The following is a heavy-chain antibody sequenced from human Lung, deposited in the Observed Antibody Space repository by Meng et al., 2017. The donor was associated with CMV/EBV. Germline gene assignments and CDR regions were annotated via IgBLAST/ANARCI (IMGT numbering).Heavy chain of an antibody. D-gene: IGHD6-19*01. J-gene: IGHJ6*02. Sequence: GESLKISCAASGFSFNNYAMTWVRQAPGKGLEWVSSISGSGGSTYYADSVKGRFTVSRDNSRNTVFVQMNSLRAEDTAIYYCVSFGGTGSSGWLGYGMDVWGQGATVXVSS. CDR1: GFSFNNYA. CDR2: ISGSGGST. CDR3: VSFGGTGSSGWLGYGMDV. V-gene: IGHV3-23*01.